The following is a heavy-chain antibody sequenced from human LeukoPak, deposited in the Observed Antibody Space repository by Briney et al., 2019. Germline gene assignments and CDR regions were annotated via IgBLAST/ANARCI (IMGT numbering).Heavy chain of an antibody. J-gene: IGHJ4*02. D-gene: IGHD2-2*01. CDR1: GYTFTSYQ. V-gene: IGHV1-8*01. CDR3: ARGHVLVPAATDY. Sequence: ASVTVSCKASGYTFTSYQLNWVRQATGQGLEWMGWMNPDNGNTGFAQDFQGRVTMTRNISISTAYMALSSLRSGDTAVYYCARGHVLVPAATDYWGQGTLVTVSS. CDR2: MNPDNGNT.